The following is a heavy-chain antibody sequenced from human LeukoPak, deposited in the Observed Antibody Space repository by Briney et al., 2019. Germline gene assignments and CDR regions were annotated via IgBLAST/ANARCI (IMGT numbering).Heavy chain of an antibody. V-gene: IGHV4-38-2*01. CDR1: GYSISSAYY. Sequence: SETPSLTCVVSGYSISSAYYWGWIRQPPGKGLEWIGSIYHSGNTYYNPSLKSRVTISVDTSKNQFSLKLSSVTAADTALYYCVRHKDYYYYYIDVWGKGTTVTVSS. J-gene: IGHJ6*03. CDR2: IYHSGNT. CDR3: VRHKDYYYYYIDV.